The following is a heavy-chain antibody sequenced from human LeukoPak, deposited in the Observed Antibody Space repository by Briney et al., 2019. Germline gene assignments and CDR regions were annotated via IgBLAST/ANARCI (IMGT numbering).Heavy chain of an antibody. CDR2: ISTYSADT. J-gene: IGHJ4*02. V-gene: IGHV1-18*04. Sequence: ASVKVSCTASGYTFTNYGISWVRQAPGQGLEWMGWISTYSADTKYAQKLQGRVTVTTDTSTSTAYMELRSLRSDDTAVYYCARGRAPADDFGYWGQGTLVTVSS. CDR1: GYTFTNYG. D-gene: IGHD6-13*01. CDR3: ARGRAPADDFGY.